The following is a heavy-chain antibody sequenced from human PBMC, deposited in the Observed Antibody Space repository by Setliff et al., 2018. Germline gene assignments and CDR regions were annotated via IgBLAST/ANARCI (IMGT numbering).Heavy chain of an antibody. D-gene: IGHD6-19*01. Sequence: GGSLRLSCAASGFTFSSYEMNWVRQAPGKGLEWVSYISSSGSTIYYADSVKGRFTISRGNAKNSLYLQMNSLRAEDTAVYYCAKCGRFAPSGWFQYVDSWAQGTLVTVSS. J-gene: IGHJ4*02. CDR3: AKCGRFAPSGWFQYVDS. CDR1: GFTFSSYE. V-gene: IGHV3-48*03. CDR2: ISSSGSTI.